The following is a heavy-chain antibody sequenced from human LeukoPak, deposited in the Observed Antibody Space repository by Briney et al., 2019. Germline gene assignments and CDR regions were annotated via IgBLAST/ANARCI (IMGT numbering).Heavy chain of an antibody. CDR1: GFTFSSYG. V-gene: IGHV3-33*01. Sequence: GGSLRLSCAASGFTFSSYGMHWVRQAPGKGLEWVAVIWYDGSNKYYADSVKGRFTISRDSSKNTLYLQMNSLRAEDTAVYYCARDRAKEYSSGWSYLDYWGQGTLVTVSS. CDR2: IWYDGSNK. D-gene: IGHD6-19*01. CDR3: ARDRAKEYSSGWSYLDY. J-gene: IGHJ4*02.